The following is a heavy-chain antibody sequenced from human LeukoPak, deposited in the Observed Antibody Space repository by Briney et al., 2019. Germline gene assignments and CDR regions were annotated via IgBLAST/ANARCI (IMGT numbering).Heavy chain of an antibody. CDR1: GFTFSKYA. CDR3: AKYISDSGAYYAFDY. D-gene: IGHD3-10*01. Sequence: GGSLRLSCAASGFTFSKYAMTWVRQAPGKGLEWVSAITASGTTTYYADSVKGRFTISRDDSKNTLSLQMDSLCAEDTALYYCAKYISDSGAYYAFDYWGQGTLVTVSS. CDR2: ITASGTTT. V-gene: IGHV3-23*01. J-gene: IGHJ4*02.